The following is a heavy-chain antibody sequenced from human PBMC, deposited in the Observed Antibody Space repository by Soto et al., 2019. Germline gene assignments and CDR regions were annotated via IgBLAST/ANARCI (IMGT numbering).Heavy chain of an antibody. Sequence: QVQLVQSGAEVKKPGSSVKVSCKASGGTFSSYAISWVRQAPGQGLEWMGGIIPIFGTANYAQKFQGRVTITADESTSTAYMELSSLRSEDTAVYYCARVADYDFWSGYYTGYYYYGMDVWGQGTTVTVSS. D-gene: IGHD3-3*01. CDR2: IIPIFGTA. V-gene: IGHV1-69*01. CDR3: ARVADYDFWSGYYTGYYYYGMDV. J-gene: IGHJ6*02. CDR1: GGTFSSYA.